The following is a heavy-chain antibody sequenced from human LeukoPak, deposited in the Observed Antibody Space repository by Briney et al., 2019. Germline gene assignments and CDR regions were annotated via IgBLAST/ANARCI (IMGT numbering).Heavy chain of an antibody. J-gene: IGHJ1*01. CDR1: GFPFSSYA. D-gene: IGHD3-16*01. V-gene: IGHV3-69-1*02. CDR3: ARGPNYDSPGGELDFQH. CDR2: IGSDGKT. Sequence: KPGGSLRLSCEASGFPFSSYAMTWVRQAPGKGLEWVSSIGSDGKTHYSESVKGRFTISRDNAKNSLYLQMSSLRAEDTAVYYCARGPNYDSPGGELDFQHWGQGTLVTVSS.